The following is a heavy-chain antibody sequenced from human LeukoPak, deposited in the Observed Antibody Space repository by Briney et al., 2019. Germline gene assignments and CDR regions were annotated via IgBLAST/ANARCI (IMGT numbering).Heavy chain of an antibody. Sequence: SENLSLTSTVSGDFISNGYYWGWIRQPPGKGLEWIGSIYHSGRTYYNPSLKSRVTISVDTSKNQFSLRLSSMTASDTAVYYCASGTWIHYFNYWGQGALVTVSS. V-gene: IGHV4-38-2*02. J-gene: IGHJ4*02. CDR1: GDFISNGYY. CDR3: ASGTWIHYFNY. CDR2: IYHSGRT. D-gene: IGHD1-26*01.